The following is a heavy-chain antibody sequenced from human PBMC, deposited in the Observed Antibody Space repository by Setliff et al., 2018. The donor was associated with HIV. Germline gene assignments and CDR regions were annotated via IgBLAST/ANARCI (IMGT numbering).Heavy chain of an antibody. CDR3: ARDRHYSGLGSYGP. V-gene: IGHV4-4*07. D-gene: IGHD3-10*01. CDR1: GASISSYC. CDR2: IFRSGTT. J-gene: IGHJ5*02. Sequence: PSETLSLTCTVSGASISSYCWNWIRQPPGKGLEWIGRIFRSGTTDYKFSLKSRVTISIDTSRNQFSLRLTSVTAEDTAVYYCARDRHYSGLGSYGPWGPGTLVTVSS.